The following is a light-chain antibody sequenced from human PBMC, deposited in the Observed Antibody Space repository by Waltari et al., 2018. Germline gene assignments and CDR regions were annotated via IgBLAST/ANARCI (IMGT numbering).Light chain of an antibody. CDR1: SSDLGLFNR. CDR3: SSYAGSSKGV. Sequence: QSALTQPASVSVSPGPSITISRTGTSSDLGLFNRVSGYQQHPGKALKLMIYAVSKRPSGVSDRFSGSKSGDMASLTISGLQPEDEAEYFCSSYAGSSKGVFGGGTKVTVL. J-gene: IGLJ2*01. CDR2: AVS. V-gene: IGLV2-23*02.